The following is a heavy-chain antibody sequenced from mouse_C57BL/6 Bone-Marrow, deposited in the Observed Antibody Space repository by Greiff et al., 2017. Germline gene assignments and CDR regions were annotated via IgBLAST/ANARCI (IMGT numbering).Heavy chain of an antibody. Sequence: DVKLVESVAELVRPGASVKLSCTASGFNIKNTYMHWVKQRPEQGLEWIGRIDPANGNTKYAPKFQGKATITADTSSNTAYLQLSSLTSEDTAIYYCARIYYYGSSYVPFAYWGQGTLVTVSA. V-gene: IGHV14-3*01. J-gene: IGHJ3*01. CDR2: IDPANGNT. CDR3: ARIYYYGSSYVPFAY. D-gene: IGHD1-1*01. CDR1: GFNIKNTY.